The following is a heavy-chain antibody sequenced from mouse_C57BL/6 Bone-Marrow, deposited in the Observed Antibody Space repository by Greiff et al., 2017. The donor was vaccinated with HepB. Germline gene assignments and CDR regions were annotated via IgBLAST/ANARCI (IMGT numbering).Heavy chain of an antibody. J-gene: IGHJ3*01. Sequence: VQRVESGAELAKPGASVKLSCKASGYTFTSYLMHWVKQRPGQGLEWIGYINPSSGYTKYNQKFKDKATLTAAKTSSTAYRQLSSLTYEDSAVYYCAREGTTVVARNWFAYWGQGTLVTVSA. D-gene: IGHD1-1*01. CDR3: AREGTTVVARNWFAY. V-gene: IGHV1-7*01. CDR1: GYTFTSYL. CDR2: INPSSGYT.